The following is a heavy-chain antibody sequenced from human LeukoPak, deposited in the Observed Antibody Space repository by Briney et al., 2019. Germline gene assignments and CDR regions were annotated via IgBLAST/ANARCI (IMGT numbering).Heavy chain of an antibody. CDR1: GFTFSNYW. CDR3: ARGVTSSGWYGRYYYYYMDV. V-gene: IGHV3-11*04. D-gene: IGHD6-19*01. Sequence: GGSLRLSCAASGFTFSNYWMSWVRQAPGKGLEWVSYISSSGSTIYYADSVKGRFTISRDNAKNSLYLQMNSLRAEETAVYYCARGVTSSGWYGRYYYYYMDVWGKGTTVTVSS. J-gene: IGHJ6*03. CDR2: ISSSGSTI.